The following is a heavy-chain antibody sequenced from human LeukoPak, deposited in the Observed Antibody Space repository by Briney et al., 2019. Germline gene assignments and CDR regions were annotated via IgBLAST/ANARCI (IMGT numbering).Heavy chain of an antibody. V-gene: IGHV4-39*07. CDR3: ARGTMIVVVGNWFDP. CDR2: IYYSGST. D-gene: IGHD3-22*01. Sequence: SETLSLTCTVSGGSISSSSYYWGWIRQPPGKGLEWIGSIYYSGSTYYNPSLKSRVTISVDTSKNQFSLKLSSVTAADTAVYYCARGTMIVVVGNWFDPWGQGTLVTVSS. CDR1: GGSISSSSYY. J-gene: IGHJ5*02.